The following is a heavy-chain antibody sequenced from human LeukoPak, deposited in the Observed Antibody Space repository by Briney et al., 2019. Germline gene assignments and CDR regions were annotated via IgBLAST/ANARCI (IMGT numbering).Heavy chain of an antibody. D-gene: IGHD5-12*01. CDR1: GYTFSSYS. CDR2: ISPQDDST. J-gene: IGHJ4*02. V-gene: IGHV3-21*01. CDR3: ARDFTGESGYAGY. Sequence: GGSLRLSCAASGYTFSSYSMNWVRQVPGRGLEWVCSISPQDDSTWSADSVKGRFTISRDNAKNSLYLQMNSLSDEDTGVYYCARDFTGESGYAGYWGQGTLLTVSS.